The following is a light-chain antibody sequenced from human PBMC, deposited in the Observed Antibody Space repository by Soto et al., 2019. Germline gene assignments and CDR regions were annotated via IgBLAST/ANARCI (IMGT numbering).Light chain of an antibody. Sequence: EIVLTQSPATLSLSPGGRATLSCRASQSVRNYLTWYQQKPGQPPRLLIYDASNTATGILARFSVSGSGTAFTLTTNNIGPDDFAIHYCQLCNLGLTLGGGTKVESK. V-gene: IGKV3-11*01. CDR1: QSVRNY. CDR2: DAS. J-gene: IGKJ4*01. CDR3: QLCNLGLT.